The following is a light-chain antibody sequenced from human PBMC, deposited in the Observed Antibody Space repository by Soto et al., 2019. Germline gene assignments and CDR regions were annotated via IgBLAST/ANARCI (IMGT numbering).Light chain of an antibody. Sequence: ENVLTQSPGTLSLSPGERATLSCRASQSVSSSELAWYQQKPGQALRLLIYGASIMATGIPDRFSGSGSGTDFTLTINRLEPEDFAVYYCQQYGSSPPVYTFGQGTKLEIK. CDR2: GAS. CDR3: QQYGSSPPVYT. J-gene: IGKJ2*01. CDR1: QSVSSSE. V-gene: IGKV3-20*01.